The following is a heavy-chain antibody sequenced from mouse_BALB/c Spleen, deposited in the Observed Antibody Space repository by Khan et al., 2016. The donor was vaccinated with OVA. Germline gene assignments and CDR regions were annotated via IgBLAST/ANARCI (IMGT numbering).Heavy chain of an antibody. Sequence: DLVKPGASVKLSCKASGYTFTSYWINWIKQRPGQGLEWIGRIAPGSGSAYYNEMFKGKATLTVDTSSSTAYIQLSSLSSDDSAVYFCARENYYGRTSYAMDYWGQGASVTVSS. CDR1: GYTFTSYW. J-gene: IGHJ4*01. V-gene: IGHV1S41*01. CDR3: ARENYYGRTSYAMDY. CDR2: IAPGSGSA. D-gene: IGHD1-1*01.